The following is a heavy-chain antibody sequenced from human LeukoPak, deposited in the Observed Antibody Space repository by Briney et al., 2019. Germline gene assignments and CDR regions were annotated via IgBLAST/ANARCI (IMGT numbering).Heavy chain of an antibody. V-gene: IGHV4-34*01. CDR3: ARGNSGGAFGDFYYFMDV. J-gene: IGHJ6*03. CDR1: GGSLSVYY. Sequence: PSETLSLTCAVSGGSLSVYYWSWIRQSPGKGLEWIGEVNHRGSAHYNPSLKSRVTISLDTSKNQFSLTMNFVTAADTSMYFCARGNSGGAFGDFYYFMDVWGKGTTVSVSS. CDR2: VNHRGSA. D-gene: IGHD1-1*01.